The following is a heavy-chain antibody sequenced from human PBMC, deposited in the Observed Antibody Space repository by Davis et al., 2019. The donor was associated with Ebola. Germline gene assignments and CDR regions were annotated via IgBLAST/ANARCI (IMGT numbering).Heavy chain of an antibody. V-gene: IGHV3-21*04. CDR3: AREREEGELPRYYYYYGMDV. J-gene: IGHJ6*02. CDR1: GFTFSSYS. CDR2: ISSSSSYI. D-gene: IGHD1-26*01. Sequence: PGGSLRLSCAASGFTFSSYSMNWIRQAPGKGLEWVSSISSSSSYIYYADSVKGRFTISRDNAKNTLYLQMNSLRAEDTAVYYCAREREEGELPRYYYYYGMDVWGQGTTVTVSS.